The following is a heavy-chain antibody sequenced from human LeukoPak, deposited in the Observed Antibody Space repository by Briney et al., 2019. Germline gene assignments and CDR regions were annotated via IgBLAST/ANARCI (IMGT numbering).Heavy chain of an antibody. J-gene: IGHJ4*02. Sequence: GGSLRLSCAASGFTFSIYWMSWVRQAPGKGLEWVANIKQDGSEKYYVDSVKGRFTISRDNAKNSPYLQMNSLRAEDTAVYYCARSLRYFDWLHTSYYFDYWGQGTLVTVSS. CDR2: IKQDGSEK. CDR1: GFTFSIYW. CDR3: ARSLRYFDWLHTSYYFDY. D-gene: IGHD3-9*01. V-gene: IGHV3-7*01.